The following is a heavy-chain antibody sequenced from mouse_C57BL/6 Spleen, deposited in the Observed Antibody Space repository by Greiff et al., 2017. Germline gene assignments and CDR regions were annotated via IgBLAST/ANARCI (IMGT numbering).Heavy chain of an antibody. CDR2: ISSGSSTI. CDR1: GFTFSDYG. CDR3: ARGIITTARHFDY. V-gene: IGHV5-17*01. J-gene: IGHJ2*01. D-gene: IGHD1-2*01. Sequence: EVKVEESGGGLVKPGGSLKLSCAASGFTFSDYGMHWVRQAPEKGLEWVAYISSGSSTIYYADTVKGRFTISRDNAKNTLFLQMTSLRSEDTAMYYCARGIITTARHFDYWGQGTTLTVSS.